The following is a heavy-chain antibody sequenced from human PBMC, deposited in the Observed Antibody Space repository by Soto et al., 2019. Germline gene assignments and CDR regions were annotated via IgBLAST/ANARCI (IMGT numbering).Heavy chain of an antibody. CDR1: GYSFTTSA. Sequence: ASVKVSCTASGYSFTTSAMHWVRQAPGQSLEWMGWINAGNGDTKYSQKFQGRVAITRDTSANTSYTELNSLRSEDTGVYFCAKTPGDMTIAVLTPIDYWGQGTLVTVSS. CDR3: AKTPGDMTIAVLTPIDY. D-gene: IGHD6-19*01. V-gene: IGHV1-3*01. CDR2: INAGNGDT. J-gene: IGHJ4*02.